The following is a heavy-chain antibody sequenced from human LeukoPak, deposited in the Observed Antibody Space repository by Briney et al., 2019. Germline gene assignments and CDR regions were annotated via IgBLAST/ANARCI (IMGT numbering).Heavy chain of an antibody. CDR1: GFTFSSYG. CDR2: ISYDGSNK. J-gene: IGHJ6*02. CDR3: ATLRFLEWLLSSTQYYYYYGMDV. V-gene: IGHV3-30*03. Sequence: GGSLRLSCAASGFTFSSYGMHWVRQAPGKGLEWVAVISYDGSNKYYADSVKGRFTISRDNSKNTLYLQMNSLRAEDTAVCYCATLRFLEWLLSSTQYYYYYGMDVWGQGTTVTVSS. D-gene: IGHD3-3*01.